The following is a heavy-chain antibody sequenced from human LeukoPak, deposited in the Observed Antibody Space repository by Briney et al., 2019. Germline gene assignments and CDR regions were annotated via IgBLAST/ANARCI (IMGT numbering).Heavy chain of an antibody. J-gene: IGHJ4*02. Sequence: SETLSLTCTVSGGSIRSYYWSWIRQSPGKGLEWIGYIYYSGNTNYNPSLKSRVTISVDTSKNQFSLKLSSMTAADTAVYYCARGALLWFGDRMEYYFDYWGQGTLVTVSS. V-gene: IGHV4-59*01. D-gene: IGHD3-10*01. CDR1: GGSIRSYY. CDR2: IYYSGNT. CDR3: ARGALLWFGDRMEYYFDY.